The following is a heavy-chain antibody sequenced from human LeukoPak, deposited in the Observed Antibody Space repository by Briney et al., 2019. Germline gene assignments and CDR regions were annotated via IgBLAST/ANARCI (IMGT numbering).Heavy chain of an antibody. Sequence: GGSLRLSCVASGFTFSSYSFNWVRQAPGKGLEWVSYISSSGSTIYYADSVKGRFTISRDNAKNSLYLQMNSLRAEDTAVYYCARGGDGDLLFDYWGQGTLVTVSS. J-gene: IGHJ4*02. CDR3: ARGGDGDLLFDY. CDR2: ISSSGSTI. V-gene: IGHV3-48*04. CDR1: GFTFSSYS. D-gene: IGHD4-17*01.